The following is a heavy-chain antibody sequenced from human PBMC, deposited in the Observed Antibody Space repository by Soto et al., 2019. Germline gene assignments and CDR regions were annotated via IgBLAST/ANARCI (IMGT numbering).Heavy chain of an antibody. CDR3: AKEVAMAGTPLFDS. Sequence: PGGSLRLSCPASGFLFKTYSMIWVRQAPGKGLEWVAGILNGGDKSFYADSVKGRFTISRDNSRNTLYLQMNVLGGDDTAVDYCAKEVAMAGTPLFDSWGQGKRVTVS. CDR1: GFLFKTYS. V-gene: IGHV3-23*01. CDR2: ILNGGDKS. J-gene: IGHJ4*02. D-gene: IGHD6-19*01.